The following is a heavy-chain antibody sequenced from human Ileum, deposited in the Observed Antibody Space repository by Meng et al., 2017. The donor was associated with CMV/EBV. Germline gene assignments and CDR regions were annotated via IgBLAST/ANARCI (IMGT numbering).Heavy chain of an antibody. D-gene: IGHD6-13*01. V-gene: IGHV4-4*07. J-gene: IGHJ4*02. CDR1: RGSISSDY. CDR2: IYTSGST. Sequence: QGGLQASGPGLVKPSETLSLTCTVSRGSISSDYWSWIRQPAGKGLEWIGRIYTSGSTNYNPSLKSRVTMSVDTSKTQFSLKLSSVTAADTAVYYCARGPYSSSWSSFDYWGQGTLVTVSS. CDR3: ARGPYSSSWSSFDY.